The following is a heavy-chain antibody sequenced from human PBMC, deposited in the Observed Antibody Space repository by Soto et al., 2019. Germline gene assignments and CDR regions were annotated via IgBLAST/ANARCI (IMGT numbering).Heavy chain of an antibody. Sequence: QMQLQESGPGLVRPSETQSLTCTVSNGSISSPIYYWGWIRQPPGKGLEWIGSIHQTGSTYYNPSLQGRVTISVDTSKNQFSLKLSSVTAADTAMYFCAGRSSLASVQLFFREISNYNWFDPWGQGTLVTVSS. CDR2: IHQTGST. V-gene: IGHV4-39*01. CDR1: NGSISSPIYY. D-gene: IGHD1-1*01. J-gene: IGHJ5*02. CDR3: AGRSSLASVQLFFREISNYNWFDP.